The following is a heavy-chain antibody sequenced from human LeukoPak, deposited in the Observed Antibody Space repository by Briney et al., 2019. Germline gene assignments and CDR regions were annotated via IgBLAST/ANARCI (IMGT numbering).Heavy chain of an antibody. CDR3: AGGGRWGIPSDY. Sequence: PGGSLRLSCAASGFTFSSYWMSWVRQAPGKGLEWVANIKQDGSEKYYVDSVKGRFTISRDNSRNTLYLQVDSLRAEDTAVYYCAGGGRWGIPSDYWGQGTLVTVPS. CDR2: IKQDGSEK. V-gene: IGHV3-7*03. CDR1: GFTFSSYW. J-gene: IGHJ4*02. D-gene: IGHD6-13*01.